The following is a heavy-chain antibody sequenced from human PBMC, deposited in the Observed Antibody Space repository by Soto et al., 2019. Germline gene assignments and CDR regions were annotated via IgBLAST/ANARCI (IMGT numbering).Heavy chain of an antibody. CDR2: IYYSGSN. CDR1: GGSISSYY. V-gene: IGHV4-59*01. Sequence: QVQLQESGPGLVKPSETLSLTCTVSGGSISSYYWSWIRQPPGKGLEWIGYIYYSGSNNYNPSLKSRVTISVDTSKNQFSLKLSSVTAADTAVYYCSRGQHTYDYGDYPLVYYYYGMDVWGQGTTVTVSS. D-gene: IGHD4-17*01. J-gene: IGHJ6*02. CDR3: SRGQHTYDYGDYPLVYYYYGMDV.